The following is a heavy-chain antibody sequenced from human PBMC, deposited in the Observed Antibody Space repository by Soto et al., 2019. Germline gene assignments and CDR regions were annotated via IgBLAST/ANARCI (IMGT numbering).Heavy chain of an antibody. V-gene: IGHV2-5*01. D-gene: IGHD1-26*01. CDR2: IYWNDDK. Sequence: GSGPTLVNPTQTLTLTCTFSGFSLSTSGGGVGWIRQPPGTALEWLALIYWNDDKRDSPSLKSRLTITKHTSKNQVVLTMTNMEPVDTATYYCARSIVGATTFDYWGQGTLVTVSS. CDR1: GFSLSTSGGG. CDR3: ARSIVGATTFDY. J-gene: IGHJ4*02.